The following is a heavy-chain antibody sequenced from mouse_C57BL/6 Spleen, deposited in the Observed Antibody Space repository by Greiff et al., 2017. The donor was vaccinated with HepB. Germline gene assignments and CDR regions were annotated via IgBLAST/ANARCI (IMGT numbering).Heavy chain of an antibody. Sequence: EVQLVESGPELVKPGASVKMSCKASGYTFTDYNMHWVKQSHGKSLEWIGYINPNNGGTSYNQKFKGKATLTVNKSSSTAYMELRSLTSEDSAVYYCARAYYGYDGAMDYWGQGTSVTVSS. CDR1: GYTFTDYN. CDR2: INPNNGGT. CDR3: ARAYYGYDGAMDY. J-gene: IGHJ4*01. V-gene: IGHV1-22*01. D-gene: IGHD2-2*01.